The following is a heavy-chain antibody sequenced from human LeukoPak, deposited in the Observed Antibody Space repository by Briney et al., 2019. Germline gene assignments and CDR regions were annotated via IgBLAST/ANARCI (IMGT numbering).Heavy chain of an antibody. CDR3: AHGRMHFDY. V-gene: IGHV2-5*01. CDR1: GFSLSTGGVG. CDR2: IYWNDDK. D-gene: IGHD1-26*01. Sequence: SGPTLVNPTQTVTLTCTFSGFSLSTGGVGVGCMRQPPGKALEWLALIYWNDDKRYSPSLKSRLTITKDTSKNQVVLTMTNMDPVDTATYYCAHGRMHFDYWGQGTLITVSS. J-gene: IGHJ4*02.